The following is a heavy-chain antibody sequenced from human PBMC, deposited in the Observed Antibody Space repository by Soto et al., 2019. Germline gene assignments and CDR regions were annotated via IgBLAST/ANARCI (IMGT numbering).Heavy chain of an antibody. V-gene: IGHV3-23*01. CDR1: GFTFSSYA. J-gene: IGHJ4*02. CDR3: AKCSRGGGYDYATIFVVNY. Sequence: PGGSLRLSCAASGFTFSSYAMSWVRQAPGKGLEWVSAISGSGGSTYYADSVKGRFTISRDNSKNTLYLQMNSLRAEDTAVYYCAKCSRGGGYDYATIFVVNYWGQGTLVTVSS. D-gene: IGHD5-12*01. CDR2: ISGSGGST.